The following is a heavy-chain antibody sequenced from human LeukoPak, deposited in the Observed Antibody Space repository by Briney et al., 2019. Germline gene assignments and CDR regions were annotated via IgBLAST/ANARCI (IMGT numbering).Heavy chain of an antibody. CDR1: GYPFTTYG. CDR2: ISTYNGDT. D-gene: IGHD3-9*01. V-gene: IGHV1-18*01. Sequence: ASVKVSCKASGYPFTTYGINWVRQAPGQELEWMGWISTYNGDTNYAQKFQGRVTMTTDTSTSTAYIELRSVTSDDTAAYYCAREWWGYDVLTGDNWFDPWGQGTLVTVSS. J-gene: IGHJ5*02. CDR3: AREWWGYDVLTGDNWFDP.